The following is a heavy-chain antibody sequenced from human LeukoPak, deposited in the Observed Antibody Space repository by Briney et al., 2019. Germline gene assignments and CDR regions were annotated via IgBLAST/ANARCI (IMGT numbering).Heavy chain of an antibody. CDR2: ISSSSSYI. CDR3: ARDYSVPGWFDP. CDR1: GFTFTDAW. V-gene: IGHV3-21*01. Sequence: GGSLRLSCTASGFTFTDAWMNWVRQAPGKGLEWVSSISSSSSYIYYADSVKGRFTISRDNAKNSLYLQMNSLRAEDTAVYYCARDYSVPGWFDPWGQGTLVTVSS. J-gene: IGHJ5*02. D-gene: IGHD3-10*02.